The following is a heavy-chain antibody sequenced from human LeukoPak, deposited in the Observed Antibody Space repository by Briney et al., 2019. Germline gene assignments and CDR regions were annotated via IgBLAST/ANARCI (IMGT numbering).Heavy chain of an antibody. Sequence: ASLKVSCKASGYTFTGYYMHWVRQAPGQGLEWMGWINPNSGGTNYAQKFQGRVTMTRDTSISTAYLELSRLRSDDTAVYYCARYYYDSSGYYYSDYWGQGTLVTVSS. D-gene: IGHD3-22*01. CDR1: GYTFTGYY. CDR2: INPNSGGT. CDR3: ARYYYDSSGYYYSDY. V-gene: IGHV1-2*02. J-gene: IGHJ4*02.